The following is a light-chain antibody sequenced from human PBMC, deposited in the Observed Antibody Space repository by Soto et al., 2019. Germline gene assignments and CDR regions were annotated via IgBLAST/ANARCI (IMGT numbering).Light chain of an antibody. V-gene: IGKV1-9*01. J-gene: IGKJ4*01. Sequence: DIQLTQSPSFLSASVGDRVTITCRASQGIDSYLAWYQQKPGKAPNVLIYGASTLQSGVPSRFSDSGSGTEFTLRISSLQPEDFATYYCQQLHSYPLTFGGGTKVGIK. CDR3: QQLHSYPLT. CDR1: QGIDSY. CDR2: GAS.